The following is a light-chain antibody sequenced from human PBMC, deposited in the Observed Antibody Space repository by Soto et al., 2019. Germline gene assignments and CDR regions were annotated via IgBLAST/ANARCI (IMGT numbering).Light chain of an antibody. J-gene: IGLJ3*02. CDR2: DVT. Sequence: QSALTQPRSVSGSPGQSVTISCSGTSSELGGYNYVSWYQHHPGKAPKLMIYDVTLRPSGVPDRFSGSKSGNTASLTISGLQAEDEADYYCCSYAGSFTGVFGGGTKLTVL. V-gene: IGLV2-11*01. CDR3: CSYAGSFTGV. CDR1: SSELGGYNY.